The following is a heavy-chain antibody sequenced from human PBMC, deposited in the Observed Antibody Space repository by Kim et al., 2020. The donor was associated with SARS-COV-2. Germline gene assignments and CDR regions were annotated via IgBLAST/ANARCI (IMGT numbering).Heavy chain of an antibody. D-gene: IGHD4-17*01. CDR3: ARDRASSYGEGDY. CDR2: ISSSSSYI. J-gene: IGHJ4*02. CDR1: GFTFSSYS. Sequence: GGSLRLSCAASGFTFSSYSMNWVRQAPGKGLEWVSSISSSSSYIYYADSVKGRFTISRDNAKNSLYLQMNSLRAEDTAVYCCARDRASSYGEGDYWGQGTLVTVSS. V-gene: IGHV3-21*01.